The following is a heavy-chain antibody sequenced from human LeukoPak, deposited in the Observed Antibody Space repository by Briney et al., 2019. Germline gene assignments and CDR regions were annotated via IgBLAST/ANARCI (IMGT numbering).Heavy chain of an antibody. CDR3: ARQVPGGVIIASHLDY. CDR2: IYYNRDT. J-gene: IGHJ4*02. D-gene: IGHD3-10*01. CDR1: SGSIYTSSYY. Sequence: SETLSLTCSASSGSIYTSSYYWGWIRQPPGKGLEWIGSIYYNRDTNYNPSLKSRVTISVDTSNNQFSLKLSSVTAADTAVYYCARQVPGGVIIASHLDYWGQGILVTVSS. V-gene: IGHV4-39*01.